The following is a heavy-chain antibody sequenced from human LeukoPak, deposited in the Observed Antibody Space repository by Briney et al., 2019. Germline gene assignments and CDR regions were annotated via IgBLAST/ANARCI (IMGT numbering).Heavy chain of an antibody. J-gene: IGHJ5*02. D-gene: IGHD2/OR15-2a*01. CDR2: INPNSGGT. CDR1: GYTFTGYY. V-gene: IGHV1-2*02. CDR3: ARGRGEQLLSDNWFDP. Sequence: ASVKVSCKASGYTFTGYYMHWVRQAPGQGLEWMGWINPNSGGTNYAQKFQGRVTMTRDTSISTAYMELSRLRSDDTAVYYCARGRGEQLLSDNWFDPWGQGTLVTVSS.